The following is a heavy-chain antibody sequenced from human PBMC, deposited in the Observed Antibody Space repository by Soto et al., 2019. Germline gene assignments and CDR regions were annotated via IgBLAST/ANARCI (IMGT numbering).Heavy chain of an antibody. J-gene: IGHJ6*02. CDR2: IIPIFGTA. D-gene: IGHD3-3*01. V-gene: IGHV1-69*13. Sequence: SVKVSCKASGCTFSSYAISWVRQAPGQGPERMGGIIPIFGTANYAQKFQGRVTITADESTSTAYMELSSLRSEDTAVYYCARSKDFWSGPMDVGGQGNTVTV. CDR3: ARSKDFWSGPMDV. CDR1: GCTFSSYA.